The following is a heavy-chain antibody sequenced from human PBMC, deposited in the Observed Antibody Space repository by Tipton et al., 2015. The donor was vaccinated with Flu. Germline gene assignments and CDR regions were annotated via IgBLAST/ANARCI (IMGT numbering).Heavy chain of an antibody. J-gene: IGHJ2*01. CDR2: MYIRGST. CDR1: GTSVSSFY. Sequence: TLSLTCSVSGTSVSSFYWSWIRQSAGKRLEWIGRMYIRGSTNYNPSLKSRVTMSVDTSKNQVSLNVKSVTVADTAVYFCSLDLYDSSWPRYFDLWGRGNVVTVST. CDR3: SLDLYDSSWPRYFDL. D-gene: IGHD6-13*01. V-gene: IGHV4-4*07.